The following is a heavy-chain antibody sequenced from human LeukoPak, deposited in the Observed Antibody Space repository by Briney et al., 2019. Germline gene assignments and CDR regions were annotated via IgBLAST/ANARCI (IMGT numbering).Heavy chain of an antibody. D-gene: IGHD3-22*01. CDR2: ISSGSSYI. Sequence: GGSLRLSCAASGFTFSSSSMNWVRQAPGKGLEWVSSISSGSSYIYYADSVKGRFTISRDNAKNSLYLQMNSLRAEDTAVYYCARDWGYYDSSGYYYPYYFDYWGQGTLVTVSS. CDR1: GFTFSSSS. J-gene: IGHJ4*02. V-gene: IGHV3-21*01. CDR3: ARDWGYYDSSGYYYPYYFDY.